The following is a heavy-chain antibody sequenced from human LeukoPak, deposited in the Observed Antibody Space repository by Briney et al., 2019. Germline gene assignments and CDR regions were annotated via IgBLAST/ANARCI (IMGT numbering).Heavy chain of an antibody. CDR1: GGSISSSSYY. Sequence: SETLSLTCTVSGGSISSSSYYWGWIRQPPGKGLEWIGSIYYSGSTYYNPSLKSRVTIPVDTSKNQFSLKLSSVTAADTAVYYCARALPPAVAVYYFDYWGQGTLVTVSS. CDR3: ARALPPAVAVYYFDY. V-gene: IGHV4-39*07. D-gene: IGHD6-19*01. J-gene: IGHJ4*02. CDR2: IYYSGST.